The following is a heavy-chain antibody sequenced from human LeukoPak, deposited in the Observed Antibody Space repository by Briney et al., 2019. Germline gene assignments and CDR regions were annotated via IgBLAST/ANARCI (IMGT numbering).Heavy chain of an antibody. D-gene: IGHD3-10*01. Sequence: PSETLSLTCTVSGGSISSGGYYWSWIRQPPGKGLEWIGYIYHSGSTYYNPSLKSRVTILVDRSKNQFSLKLCSVTAADTAVYYCARGAAGSYVTYDYWGQGTLVTVSS. V-gene: IGHV4-30-2*01. CDR3: ARGAAGSYVTYDY. CDR1: GGSISSGGYY. J-gene: IGHJ4*02. CDR2: IYHSGST.